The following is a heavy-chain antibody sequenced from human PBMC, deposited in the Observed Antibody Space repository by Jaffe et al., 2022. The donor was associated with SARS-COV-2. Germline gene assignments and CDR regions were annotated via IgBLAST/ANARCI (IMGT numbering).Heavy chain of an antibody. J-gene: IGHJ5*01. CDR3: ARSVFTPHSHWFDS. Sequence: QVQLVQSGAEVKKPGASLKVSCKASGYTFTSYYIHWVRQAPGQGLEWMGLISPGGDTITYAQRLQGRVTMTGDTSTNTVYMELSSLRSDDTAMYYCARSVFTPHSHWFDSWGQGTLVTVSP. D-gene: IGHD1-26*01. CDR1: GYTFTSYY. V-gene: IGHV1-46*04. CDR2: ISPGGDTI.